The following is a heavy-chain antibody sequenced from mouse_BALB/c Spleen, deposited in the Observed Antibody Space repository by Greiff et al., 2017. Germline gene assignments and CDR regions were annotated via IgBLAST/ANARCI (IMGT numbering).Heavy chain of an antibody. D-gene: IGHD1-2*01. V-gene: IGHV5-12-2*01. Sequence: EVKLMESGGGLVQPGGSLKLSCAASGFTFSSYTMSWVRQTPEKRLEWVAYISNGGGSTYYPDTVKGRFTISRDNAKNNLYLQMSSLKSEDTAMYYCAREAITTGRNYFDYWGQGTTLTVSS. CDR3: AREAITTGRNYFDY. CDR2: ISNGGGST. CDR1: GFTFSSYT. J-gene: IGHJ2*01.